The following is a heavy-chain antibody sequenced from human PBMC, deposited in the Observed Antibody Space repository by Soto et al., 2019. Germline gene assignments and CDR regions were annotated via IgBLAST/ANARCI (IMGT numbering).Heavy chain of an antibody. Sequence: QVQLVQSGAEEKKPGASVKVSCKASGYTFTSYAMHWVRQAPGQRLEWMGWINAGNGNTKYSQKFQGRVTITRDTAASTAYIELSRLRSEDTAVYYCARAPSWWYFDLWGRGTLVTVSS. CDR2: INAGNGNT. CDR1: GYTFTSYA. J-gene: IGHJ2*01. CDR3: ARAPSWWYFDL. V-gene: IGHV1-3*05.